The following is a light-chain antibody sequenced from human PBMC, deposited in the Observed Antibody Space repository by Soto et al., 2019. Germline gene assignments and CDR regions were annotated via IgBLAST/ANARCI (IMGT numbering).Light chain of an antibody. J-gene: IGKJ3*01. CDR1: QTVSSY. Sequence: EIVLTQSPATLSLSPGERATLSCRASQTVSSYLAWYQQKPGQAPRLLIYDASNRATGIPARFSGSGSGTDFTLTISSLEPEDFAVYYCQQRSNWPTFTFGPETKVDIK. CDR3: QQRSNWPTFT. V-gene: IGKV3-11*01. CDR2: DAS.